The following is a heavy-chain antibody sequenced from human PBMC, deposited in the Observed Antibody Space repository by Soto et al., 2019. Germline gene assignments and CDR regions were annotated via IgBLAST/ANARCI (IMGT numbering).Heavy chain of an antibody. J-gene: IGHJ5*02. CDR1: GFTFNNAW. Sequence: PWGSLRLSCAASGFTFNNAWMHWVRQAPGKGLEWVGHIKTKTEGGTRDWVGRIKSRSDGGTTDYAAPVKGRFTISTDDSKNTLYLQMNSLKTEDTAVYYCYHHDISTSSDTWGQGTLVTVSS. CDR3: YHHDISTSSDT. D-gene: IGHD3-22*01. CDR2: IKSRSDGGTT. V-gene: IGHV3-15*07.